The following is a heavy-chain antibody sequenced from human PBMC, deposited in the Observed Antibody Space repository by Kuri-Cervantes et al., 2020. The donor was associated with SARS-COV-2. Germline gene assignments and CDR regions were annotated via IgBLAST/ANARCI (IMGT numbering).Heavy chain of an antibody. CDR3: ARAFSNYVDWFDP. Sequence: SVKVSCKASGGTFSSYAISWVRQAPGQGLEWMGGIIPIFGTANYAQKFRGRVTITRNTSISTAYLELSSLRSEDTAVYYCARAFSNYVDWFDPWGQGTLVTVSS. CDR1: GGTFSSYA. CDR2: IIPIFGTA. J-gene: IGHJ5*02. D-gene: IGHD4-11*01. V-gene: IGHV1-69*05.